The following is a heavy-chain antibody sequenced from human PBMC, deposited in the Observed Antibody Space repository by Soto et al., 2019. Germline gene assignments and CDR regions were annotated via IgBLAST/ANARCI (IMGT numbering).Heavy chain of an antibody. CDR1: GYSFTSYW. Sequence: GESLKISCKGSGYSFTSYWIGWVRQMPGKGLEWMGIIYPGDSDTRYSPSFQGQVTISADKSISTAYLQWSSLKASDTAMYYCARREYCISTSCSNFDYWGQGTLVTVSS. J-gene: IGHJ4*02. CDR3: ARREYCISTSCSNFDY. V-gene: IGHV5-51*01. D-gene: IGHD2-2*01. CDR2: IYPGDSDT.